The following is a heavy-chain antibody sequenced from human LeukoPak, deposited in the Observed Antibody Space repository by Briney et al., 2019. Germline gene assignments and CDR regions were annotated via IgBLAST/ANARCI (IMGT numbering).Heavy chain of an antibody. CDR2: IYATGST. D-gene: IGHD6-13*01. Sequence: SQTLSLTCTVSGGSISSGGHYWSWIRQPAGKGLEYLGRIYATGSTNYNPSLRSRVTISEDTSKNQFSLKLTSVTAADTAVYYCARHSAHSSTNDAFDIWGQGTMVTVSS. CDR1: GGSISSGGHY. J-gene: IGHJ3*02. V-gene: IGHV4-61*02. CDR3: ARHSAHSSTNDAFDI.